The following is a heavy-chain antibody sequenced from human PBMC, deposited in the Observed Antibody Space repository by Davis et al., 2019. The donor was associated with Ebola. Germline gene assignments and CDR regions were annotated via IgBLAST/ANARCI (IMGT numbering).Heavy chain of an antibody. Sequence: GGSLRLSCAASGFTFSSYAMHWVRQAPGKGLEYVSAIRSNGGSTYYANSVKGRFTISRDNSKNTLYLQMGSLRAEDMAVYYCARVRWLLRGYYFDYWGQGTLVTVSS. J-gene: IGHJ4*02. V-gene: IGHV3-64*01. CDR1: GFTFSSYA. D-gene: IGHD3-22*01. CDR2: IRSNGGST. CDR3: ARVRWLLRGYYFDY.